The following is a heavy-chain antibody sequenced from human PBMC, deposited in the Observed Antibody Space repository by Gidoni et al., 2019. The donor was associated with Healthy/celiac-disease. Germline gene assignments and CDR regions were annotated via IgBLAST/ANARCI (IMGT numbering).Heavy chain of an antibody. V-gene: IGHV3-21*01. CDR3: ARDLSIAAAGTGYDDY. CDR1: GFTFSSYS. Sequence: EVQLVESGGGMVKPGGSLRLYCAATGFTFSSYSMNWVRQAPGKGLEWVSSISSSSSYISYADSVKGRFTISRNNAKTSLYLQMNSLRAEDTAVYYCARDLSIAAAGTGYDDYWGQGTLVTVSS. CDR2: ISSSSSYI. J-gene: IGHJ4*02. D-gene: IGHD6-13*01.